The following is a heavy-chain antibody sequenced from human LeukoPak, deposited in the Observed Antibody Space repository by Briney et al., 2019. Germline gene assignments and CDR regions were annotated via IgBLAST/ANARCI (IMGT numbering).Heavy chain of an antibody. CDR2: INPNSGGT. Sequence: GASVTVSCKASGYTFTGYYMHWVRQAPGQGLEWMGWINPNSGGTNYAQKFQGRVTMTRDTSISTAYMELSRLRSDDTAVYYCASPTSGSSSGYGYWGQGTLATVSS. V-gene: IGHV1-2*02. CDR1: GYTFTGYY. CDR3: ASPTSGSSSGYGY. D-gene: IGHD6-6*01. J-gene: IGHJ4*02.